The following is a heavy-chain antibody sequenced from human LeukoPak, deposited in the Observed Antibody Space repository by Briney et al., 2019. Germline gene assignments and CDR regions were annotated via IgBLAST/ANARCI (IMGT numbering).Heavy chain of an antibody. D-gene: IGHD6-6*01. V-gene: IGHV4-59*01. CDR2: IYYSGNT. J-gene: IGHJ6*02. CDR1: GGSISTYY. CDR3: ARSNSGSGYYYSGMDL. Sequence: SETLSLTCTVSGGSISTYYWSWIRQPPGKGLEWIGYIYYSGNTIYNSSLKSRVTISVDKSKNQFSLKLSSVTAADTAVYYCARSNSGSGYYYSGMDLWGQGTTVTVSS.